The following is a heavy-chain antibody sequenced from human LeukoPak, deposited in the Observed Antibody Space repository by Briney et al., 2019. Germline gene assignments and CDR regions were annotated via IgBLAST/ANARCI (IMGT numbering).Heavy chain of an antibody. D-gene: IGHD2-2*01. CDR3: ATYCSSNSCSFDY. CDR2: IYHSGST. CDR1: GGSISSYY. J-gene: IGHJ4*02. V-gene: IGHV4-59*04. Sequence: SETLSLTCTVSGGSISSYYWSWIRQPPGKGLEWIGTIYHSGSTYYNPSLKSRVTISVDTSKNQFSLNLSSVTAADTAVYYCATYCSSNSCSFDYWGQGTLVTVSS.